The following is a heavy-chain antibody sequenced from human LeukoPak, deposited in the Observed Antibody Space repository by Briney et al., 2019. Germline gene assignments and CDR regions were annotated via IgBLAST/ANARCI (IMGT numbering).Heavy chain of an antibody. CDR2: IYSGGST. V-gene: IGHV3-53*01. Sequence: GGSLRLSCAASGFIVSSNYMSWVRQAPGKGLEWVSVIYSGGSTYYADSVKGRFTISRDNSKNTLYLQMNSLRAEDTAVYYCARVDGYNYYFDYWGQGTLVTVSS. CDR1: GFIVSSNY. CDR3: ARVDGYNYYFDY. D-gene: IGHD5-24*01. J-gene: IGHJ4*02.